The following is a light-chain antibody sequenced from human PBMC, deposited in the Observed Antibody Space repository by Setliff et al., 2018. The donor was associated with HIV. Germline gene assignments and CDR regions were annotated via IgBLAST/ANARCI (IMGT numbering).Light chain of an antibody. CDR2: DVS. V-gene: IGLV2-14*01. CDR3: SSYTSISTYV. Sequence: QSALTQPASVSGSPGQSIAISCTGTSSDVGGYDYVSWFQQHPGKAPKLMMYDVSKRPSGVSNRFSGSKSDNTASLTISGLQAEDEADYFCSSYTSISTYVFGTGTKVTVL. CDR1: SSDVGGYDY. J-gene: IGLJ1*01.